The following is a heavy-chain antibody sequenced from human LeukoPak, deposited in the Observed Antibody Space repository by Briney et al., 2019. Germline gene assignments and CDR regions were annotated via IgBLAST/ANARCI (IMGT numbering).Heavy chain of an antibody. D-gene: IGHD4-23*01. CDR1: GYTFTSYG. Sequence: ASVKVSCKASGYTFTSYGFSWVRQAPGQGLEWMGWVSSSNGNTNYAQKFRDRVTMTSDTSTSTAYMELRSLRSDDTAVYYCARLGYGVNSAAYWGQGTLVTVSS. J-gene: IGHJ4*02. V-gene: IGHV1-18*01. CDR3: ARLGYGVNSAAY. CDR2: VSSSNGNT.